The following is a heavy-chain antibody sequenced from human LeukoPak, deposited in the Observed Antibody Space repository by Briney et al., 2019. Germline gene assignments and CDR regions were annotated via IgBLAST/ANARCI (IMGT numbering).Heavy chain of an antibody. J-gene: IGHJ6*03. CDR1: GGFFSGYY. D-gene: IGHD3-22*01. Sequence: SETLSLTCAVYGGFFSGYYWSWIRQPPGKGLEWIGEINHSGSTNYNPSLKSRVTISVDTSKNQFSLKLSSVTAADTAVYYCARGAYYDSSGYFYRDYYYYMDVWGKGTTVTVSS. CDR3: ARGAYYDSSGYFYRDYYYYMDV. CDR2: INHSGST. V-gene: IGHV4-34*01.